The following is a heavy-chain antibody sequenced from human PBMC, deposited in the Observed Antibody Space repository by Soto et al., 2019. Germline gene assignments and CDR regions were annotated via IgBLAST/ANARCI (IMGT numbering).Heavy chain of an antibody. J-gene: IGHJ3*02. V-gene: IGHV4-34*01. Sequence: QVQLQQWGAGLLKPSETLSLTCAVYGGSFSGYYWSWIRQPPGKGLEWIGEINHSGSTNYNPSLKSRVTISVDTSKNQFSLKLSSVTAADTAVYYCARGWELLGAFDIWGQGTMVTVSS. D-gene: IGHD1-26*01. CDR3: ARGWELLGAFDI. CDR2: INHSGST. CDR1: GGSFSGYY.